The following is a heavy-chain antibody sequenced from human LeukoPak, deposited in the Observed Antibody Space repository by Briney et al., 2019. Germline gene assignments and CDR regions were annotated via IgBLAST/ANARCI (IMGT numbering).Heavy chain of an antibody. D-gene: IGHD7-27*01. Sequence: ASVKVSCKASGYTFTSYGISWVRQAPGQGLEWMGWISAYNGNTNFAQKLQDRVTMTTDTSTSTAYMELRSLRSDDTAVYYCARAEKPNWGNYYYYCMDVWGKGATVTVSS. V-gene: IGHV1-18*01. CDR3: ARAEKPNWGNYYYYCMDV. CDR2: ISAYNGNT. J-gene: IGHJ6*03. CDR1: GYTFTSYG.